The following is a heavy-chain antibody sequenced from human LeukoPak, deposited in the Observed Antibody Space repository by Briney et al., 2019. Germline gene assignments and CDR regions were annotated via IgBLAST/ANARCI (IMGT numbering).Heavy chain of an antibody. V-gene: IGHV4-59*01. Sequence: SETLSLTCTVPGGSISSYYWSWIRQPPGKGLEWIGYIYYSGSTNYNPSLKSRVTISVDTSKNQFSLKLSSLTAADTAVYYCARAKDFDYWGQGTLVTVSS. CDR1: GGSISSYY. CDR3: ARAKDFDY. CDR2: IYYSGST. J-gene: IGHJ4*02.